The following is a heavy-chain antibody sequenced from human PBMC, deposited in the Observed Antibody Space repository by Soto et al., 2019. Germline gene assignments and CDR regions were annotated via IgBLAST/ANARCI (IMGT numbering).Heavy chain of an antibody. Sequence: GSLRLSFAASGFTSSRYWMHCVRQAPGKGLVWVSRINSDGSSTSYADSVKGRFTISRDNAKNTLYLQMNSLRAEDTAVYYCAREVQYMIVVVANYGMDVWGQGTTVTVSS. CDR3: AREVQYMIVVVANYGMDV. D-gene: IGHD3-22*01. CDR1: GFTSSRYW. V-gene: IGHV3-74*01. J-gene: IGHJ6*02. CDR2: INSDGSST.